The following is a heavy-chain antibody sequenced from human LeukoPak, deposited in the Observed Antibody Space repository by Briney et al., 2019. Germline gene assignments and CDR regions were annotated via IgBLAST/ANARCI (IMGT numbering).Heavy chain of an antibody. V-gene: IGHV4-39*01. J-gene: IGHJ4*02. D-gene: IGHD3-9*01. CDR3: ARQTKYYDLLTGYSPYYFDF. CDR1: GASISDSSYY. CDR2: IFYGGAT. Sequence: SETLSLTCTVSGASISDSSYYWGWIRQPPGKGLEWIGSIFYGGATHYNPSLKSRVTIPVDTSKDQFSLRLSSVTAADTAVYYCARQTKYYDLLTGYSPYYFDFWGEGTLVTVSS.